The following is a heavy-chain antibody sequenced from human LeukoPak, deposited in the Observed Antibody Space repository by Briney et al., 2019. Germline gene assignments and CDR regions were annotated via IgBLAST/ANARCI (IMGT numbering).Heavy chain of an antibody. CDR3: ARAEGDSSGYFDY. J-gene: IGHJ4*02. CDR2: IYYSGST. V-gene: IGHV4-61*05. D-gene: IGHD3-22*01. Sequence: YIYYSGSTNYNPSLKSRVTISVDKSKNQFSLKLSSVTAADTAVYYCARAEGDSSGYFDYWGQGTLVTVSS.